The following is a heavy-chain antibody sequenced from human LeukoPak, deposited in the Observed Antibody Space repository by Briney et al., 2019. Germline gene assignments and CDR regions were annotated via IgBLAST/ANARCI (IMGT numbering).Heavy chain of an antibody. CDR2: INDSGST. D-gene: IGHD3-9*01. J-gene: IGHJ4*02. Sequence: SETLSLTCAVYGVSFSGYYWSWIRQPPGKGLEWIGEINDSGSTNYNPSLKSRVTISVDTSKNQFSLRLTSVTVADTAVYYCARGVNGDLLTDYYYFYYWGQGNLVTVSP. V-gene: IGHV4-34*01. CDR1: GVSFSGYY. CDR3: ARGVNGDLLTDYYYFYY.